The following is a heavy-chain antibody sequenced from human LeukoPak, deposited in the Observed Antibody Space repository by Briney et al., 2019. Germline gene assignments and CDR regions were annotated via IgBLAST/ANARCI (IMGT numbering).Heavy chain of an antibody. V-gene: IGHV1-8*01. Sequence: ASVKVSCKASGYTFTSYDINWVRQATGQGLEWMGWMNPNSGNTGYAQKFQGRVTMTRNTSISTAYMELSSLRSEDTAVYYCAREWYNWNDAGYHYYYMDVWGKGTTVTISS. CDR1: GYTFTSYD. D-gene: IGHD1-1*01. CDR2: MNPNSGNT. J-gene: IGHJ6*03. CDR3: AREWYNWNDAGYHYYYMDV.